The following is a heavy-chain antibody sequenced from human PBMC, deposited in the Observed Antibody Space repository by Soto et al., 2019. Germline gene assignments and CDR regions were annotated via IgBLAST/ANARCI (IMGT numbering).Heavy chain of an antibody. CDR3: AKNGGYCSRGTCFLDF. V-gene: IGHV3-30*18. Sequence: GGSLRLSCAASGFTFSSYGMHWVRQAPGKGLEWVAVISYDGSNKYYADSVKGRFTISRDNSKNTMYLQMTGLGAEETAVYYCAKNGGYCSRGTCFLDFWGQGTLVTVSS. J-gene: IGHJ4*02. D-gene: IGHD2-15*01. CDR1: GFTFSSYG. CDR2: ISYDGSNK.